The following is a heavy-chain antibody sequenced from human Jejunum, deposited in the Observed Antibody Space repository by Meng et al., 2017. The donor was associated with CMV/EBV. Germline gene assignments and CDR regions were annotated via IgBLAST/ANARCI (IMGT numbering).Heavy chain of an antibody. CDR1: GFPFSGYA. CDR2: ISTSGDTR. CDR3: AKDRDGNWYFDL. Sequence: AASGFPFSGYAISWMRQAPGKGLEWVSGISTSGDTRNYADSVKGRFTISRDNSKNTLYLQMNSLRAEDTALYYCAKDRDGNWYFDLWGRGTLVTVSS. V-gene: IGHV3-23*01. J-gene: IGHJ2*01. D-gene: IGHD3-10*01.